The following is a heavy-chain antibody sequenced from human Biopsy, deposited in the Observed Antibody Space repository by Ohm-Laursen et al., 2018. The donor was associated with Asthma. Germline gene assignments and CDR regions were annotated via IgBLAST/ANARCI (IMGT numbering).Heavy chain of an antibody. J-gene: IGHJ3*01. V-gene: IGHV1-3*04. Sequence: SVKVSCKASGYNFISFAIHWVRQAPGQRLEWMGWVNTGNGDTKYSQKFQGRVTITRDTSASTAYMELRSLRSEDTATYYCARTYYDFLTGQVKDVFGVWGQGTVVSVSS. D-gene: IGHD3-9*01. CDR1: GYNFISFA. CDR2: VNTGNGDT. CDR3: ARTYYDFLTGQVKDVFGV.